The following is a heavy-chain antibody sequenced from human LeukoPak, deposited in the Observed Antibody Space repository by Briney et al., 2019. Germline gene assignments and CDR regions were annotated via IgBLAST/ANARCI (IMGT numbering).Heavy chain of an antibody. V-gene: IGHV1-18*01. J-gene: IGHJ4*02. CDR2: ISADSGNT. Sequence: GESLKISCKSSGYTFTSYGISWVRQAPGQGLEWMGWISADSGNTNYAQKLQGRVTMTTDASTSTSYLDLRSLRSDDTAIYYCARDLRGCSSTSCYEALDHWGQGTLVTVSS. D-gene: IGHD2-2*01. CDR1: GYTFTSYG. CDR3: ARDLRGCSSTSCYEALDH.